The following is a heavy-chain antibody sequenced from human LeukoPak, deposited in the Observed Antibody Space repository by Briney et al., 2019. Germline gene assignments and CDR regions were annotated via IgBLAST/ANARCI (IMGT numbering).Heavy chain of an antibody. Sequence: GRSLRLSCAASGFTFSSYGMHWVRQAPGKGLEWVSYISRGGVIHSADSVKGRFTISRDNAKNSLYMQMNSLGAGDTAVYYCARDDNWAFDYWGQGTLVTVSS. CDR2: ISRGGVI. V-gene: IGHV3-48*04. J-gene: IGHJ4*02. D-gene: IGHD1-1*01. CDR3: ARDDNWAFDY. CDR1: GFTFSSYG.